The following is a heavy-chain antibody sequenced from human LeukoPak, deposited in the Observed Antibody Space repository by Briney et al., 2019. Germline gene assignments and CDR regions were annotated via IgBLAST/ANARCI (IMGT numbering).Heavy chain of an antibody. CDR3: ARGRMATIGLDY. CDR2: IYYSGST. CDR1: GGSISSYY. V-gene: IGHV4-59*01. D-gene: IGHD5-24*01. Sequence: SETLSLTCTVSGGSISSYYWSWIRQPPGQGLEWIGYIYYSGSTNYNPSLKSRVTISVDTSKNQFSLKLSSVTAADTAVYYCARGRMATIGLDYWGQGTLVTVSS. J-gene: IGHJ4*02.